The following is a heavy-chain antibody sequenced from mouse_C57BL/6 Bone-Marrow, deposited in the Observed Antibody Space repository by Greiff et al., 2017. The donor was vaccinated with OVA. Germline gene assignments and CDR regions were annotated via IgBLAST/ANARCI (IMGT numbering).Heavy chain of an antibody. J-gene: IGHJ3*01. CDR2: ISSGGSYT. CDR1: GFTFSSYG. V-gene: IGHV5-6*01. Sequence: VQLKESGGDLVKPGGSLKLSCAASGFTFSSYGMSWVRQTPDKRLEWVATISSGGSYTYYPDSVKGRFTISRDNAKNTLYLQMSSLKSEDTAMYCCARHYYGSSPFAYWGQGTLVTVSA. D-gene: IGHD1-1*01. CDR3: ARHYYGSSPFAY.